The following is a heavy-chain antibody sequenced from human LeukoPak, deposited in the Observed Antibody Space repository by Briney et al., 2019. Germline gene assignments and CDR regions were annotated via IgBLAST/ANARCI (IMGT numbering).Heavy chain of an antibody. J-gene: IGHJ4*02. Sequence: SETLSLTCTVSGGSISSYYWSWIRQPPGKGLEWIGYIYYSGSTNYNPSLKSRVTISVDTSKNQFSLNLKSVTAADTAVYYCARDYSGSYGTLFDYWGQGTLVTVSS. D-gene: IGHD1-26*01. CDR3: ARDYSGSYGTLFDY. CDR2: IYYSGST. V-gene: IGHV4-59*12. CDR1: GGSISSYY.